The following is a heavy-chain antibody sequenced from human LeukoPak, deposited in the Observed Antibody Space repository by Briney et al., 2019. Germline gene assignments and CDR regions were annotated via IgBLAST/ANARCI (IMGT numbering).Heavy chain of an antibody. CDR3: ARDQRSCRRSSCPWEPFDY. V-gene: IGHV3-7*05. CDR1: GFTFSSYW. J-gene: IGHJ4*02. Sequence: GGSLRLSCAGSGFTFSSYWMSCVRQAPGKGLEWVANIKQDGSEKYYVDSVKGRFTISRDNAKKSLYLQMNSLRAEDTAVYYCARDQRSCRRSSCPWEPFDYWGQGTLVTVSS. CDR2: IKQDGSEK. D-gene: IGHD2-2*01.